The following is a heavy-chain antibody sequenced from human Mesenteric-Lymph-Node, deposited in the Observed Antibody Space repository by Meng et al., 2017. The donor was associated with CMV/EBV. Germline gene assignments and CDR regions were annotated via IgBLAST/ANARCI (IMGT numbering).Heavy chain of an antibody. V-gene: IGHV1-69*01. Sequence: AFAWVRQAPGKGLEWMGGIIPFLGAAQYEQNFKDRVTITADGSTYTTYMELSTLSSEDTAIYYCARGGRAYYDILTGYPKTLAQFDYWGQGTLVTVSS. J-gene: IGHJ4*02. CDR2: IIPFLGAA. D-gene: IGHD3-9*01. CDR3: ARGGRAYYDILTGYPKTLAQFDY. CDR1: A.